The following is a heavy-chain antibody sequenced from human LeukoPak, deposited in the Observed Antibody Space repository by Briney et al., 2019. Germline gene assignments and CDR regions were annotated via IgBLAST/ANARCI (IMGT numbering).Heavy chain of an antibody. CDR2: IYHSGST. Sequence: SETLSLTCAVSGYSISSGYYWGWIRRPPGKGLQWIGSIYHSGSTYYNPSLKSRVTISVDTSMNQFSLKLSSVTAADTAVYYCARLEAYCGGDCYSGFDYWGQGTLVTVSS. CDR3: ARLEAYCGGDCYSGFDY. V-gene: IGHV4-38-2*01. J-gene: IGHJ4*02. D-gene: IGHD2-21*01. CDR1: GYSISSGYY.